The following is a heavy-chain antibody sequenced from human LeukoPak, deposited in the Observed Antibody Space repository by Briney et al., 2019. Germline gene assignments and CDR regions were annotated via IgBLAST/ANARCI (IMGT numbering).Heavy chain of an antibody. V-gene: IGHV3-74*01. CDR2: INSDGSIT. J-gene: IGHJ4*02. CDR3: ARLWSGYGDYNYFDY. CDR1: GFTFTTYW. Sequence: GGSLRLSCAASGFTFTTYWMHWVRQAPGKGLVWVSHINSDGSITSYADSVKGRFTISRDNSKNTLYLQMNSLRAEDTAVYYCARLWSGYGDYNYFDYWGQGTLVTVSS. D-gene: IGHD4-17*01.